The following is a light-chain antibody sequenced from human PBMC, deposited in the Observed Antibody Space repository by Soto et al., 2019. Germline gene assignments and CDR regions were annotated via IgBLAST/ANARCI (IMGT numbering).Light chain of an antibody. CDR1: SSDVGGYNY. Sequence: QSALTQPPSASGSPGQSVTISCTGTSSDVGGYNYVSWYQQHPGKAPKLMIYEVSKRPSGVPDRFSGSKSGNTASLTVSGLQAEDEADYYCSSYAGINNLVFCGGNKLTVL. CDR3: SSYAGINNLV. CDR2: EVS. J-gene: IGLJ2*01. V-gene: IGLV2-8*01.